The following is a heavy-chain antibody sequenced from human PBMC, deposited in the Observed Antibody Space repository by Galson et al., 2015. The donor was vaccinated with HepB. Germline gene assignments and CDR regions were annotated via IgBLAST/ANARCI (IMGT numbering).Heavy chain of an antibody. Sequence: SLRLSCAASEVTFNRHAMSWVRQAPGKGLEWVSTISGTGGSSYYADSVKGRFTISRDNSRNTLYLQMNSLRADDTAMYYCAKDHNTWIQLWLGNYFDDWGQGTLVTVSS. CDR3: AKDHNTWIQLWLGNYFDD. CDR2: ISGTGGSS. D-gene: IGHD5-18*01. J-gene: IGHJ4*02. V-gene: IGHV3-23*01. CDR1: EVTFNRHA.